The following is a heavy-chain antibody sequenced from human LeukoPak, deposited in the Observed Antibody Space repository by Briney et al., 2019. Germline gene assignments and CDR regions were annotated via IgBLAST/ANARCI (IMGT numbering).Heavy chain of an antibody. Sequence: PGESLRLSCAASGFTFSSYSMNWVRQAPGKGLEWVSSISTRSDYIYYADSVKGRFTISRDNAKNSLYLQMSSLRAEDTAVYYCARGGFDYYDSSGYYPYYYYYMDVWGKGTTVTVSS. CDR2: ISTRSDYI. J-gene: IGHJ6*03. CDR3: ARGGFDYYDSSGYYPYYYYYMDV. CDR1: GFTFSSYS. V-gene: IGHV3-21*01. D-gene: IGHD3-22*01.